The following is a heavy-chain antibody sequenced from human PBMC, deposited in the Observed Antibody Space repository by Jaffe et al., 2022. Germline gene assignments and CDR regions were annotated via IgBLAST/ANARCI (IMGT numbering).Heavy chain of an antibody. D-gene: IGHD2-15*01. CDR3: ARGYCSGGSCYTLFDY. CDR2: IGTAGDT. CDR1: GFTFSSYD. J-gene: IGHJ4*02. V-gene: IGHV3-13*01. Sequence: EVQLVESGGGLVQPGGSLRLSCAASGFTFSSYDMHWVRQATGKGLEWVSAIGTAGDTYYPGSVKGRFTISRENAKNSLYLQMNSLRAGDTAVYYCARGYCSGGSCYTLFDYWGQGTLVTVSS.